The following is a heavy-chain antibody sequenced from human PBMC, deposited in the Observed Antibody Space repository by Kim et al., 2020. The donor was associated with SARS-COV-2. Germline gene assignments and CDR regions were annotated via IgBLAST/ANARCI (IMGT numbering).Heavy chain of an antibody. V-gene: IGHV4-59*08. D-gene: IGHD2-2*01. CDR1: GGSISSYY. CDR3: ATPNVRSTSGSPHHCDY. CDR2: IYYSGST. Sequence: SETLSLTCTVSGGSISSYYWSWIRQPPGKGLERIGFIYYSGSTNYNPSLTSRGTISVATPKNQYPLTLTSVTAAATAAYHYATPNVRSTSGSPHHCDY. J-gene: IGHJ4*01.